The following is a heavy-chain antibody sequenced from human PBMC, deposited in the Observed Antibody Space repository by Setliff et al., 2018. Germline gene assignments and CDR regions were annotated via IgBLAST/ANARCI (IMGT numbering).Heavy chain of an antibody. D-gene: IGHD3-16*01. J-gene: IGHJ4*02. CDR1: GASITNINYY. V-gene: IGHV4-39*01. Sequence: AETLSLTCTVSGASITNINYYWGLNRQPPGKGLEWIGRIFYSGRTFYNPSLKSRVTIAVDTSTNQFSLTLSSVTAADTAVYYCARLPNYVWGSPVDYWGQGTLVTVSS. CDR3: ARLPNYVWGSPVDY. CDR2: IFYSGRT.